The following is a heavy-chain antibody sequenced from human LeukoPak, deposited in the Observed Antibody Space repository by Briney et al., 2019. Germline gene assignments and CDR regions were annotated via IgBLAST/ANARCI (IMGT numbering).Heavy chain of an antibody. D-gene: IGHD4-11*01. CDR1: GGSFSGYY. J-gene: IGHJ6*02. Sequence: SETLPLTCAVYGGSFSGYYWSWIRQPPGKGLEWIGEINHSGSTNYNPSLKSRVTISVDTSKNQFSLKLSSVTAADTAVYYCARGPYYSNGYYYYGMDVWGQGTTVTVSS. V-gene: IGHV4-34*01. CDR2: INHSGST. CDR3: ARGPYYSNGYYYYGMDV.